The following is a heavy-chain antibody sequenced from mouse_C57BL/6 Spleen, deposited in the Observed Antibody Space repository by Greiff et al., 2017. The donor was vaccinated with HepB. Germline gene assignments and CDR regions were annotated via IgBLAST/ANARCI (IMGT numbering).Heavy chain of an antibody. CDR3: ARGGDYYFDY. CDR2: IYPSDSET. Sequence: QVHVKQPGAELVRPGSSVKLSCKASGYTFTSYWMDCVKQRPGQGLEWIGNIYPSDSETHYNQKFKDKATLTVDKSSSTAYMQLSSLTSEDSAVYYCARGGDYYFDYWGQGTTLTVSS. V-gene: IGHV1-61*01. D-gene: IGHD3-3*01. J-gene: IGHJ2*01. CDR1: GYTFTSYW.